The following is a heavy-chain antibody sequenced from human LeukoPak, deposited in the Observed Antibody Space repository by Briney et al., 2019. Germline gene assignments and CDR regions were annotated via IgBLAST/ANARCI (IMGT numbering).Heavy chain of an antibody. J-gene: IGHJ5*02. CDR2: IYHRGST. Sequence: SETLSLTCAVYGGSFSGYYWSWIRQPPGKGLEWIGYIYHRGSTNYNSSLKSRVSISVDTSKNQFYLKLTSVTAADTAVYYCARDVNYDFWSGYFPHNWFDPWGQGTLVTVSS. V-gene: IGHV4-34*11. CDR1: GGSFSGYY. CDR3: ARDVNYDFWSGYFPHNWFDP. D-gene: IGHD3-3*01.